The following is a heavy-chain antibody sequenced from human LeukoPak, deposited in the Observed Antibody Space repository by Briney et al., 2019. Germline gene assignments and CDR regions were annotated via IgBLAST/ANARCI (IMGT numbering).Heavy chain of an antibody. V-gene: IGHV3-7*01. CDR3: VRNFDY. J-gene: IGHJ4*02. Sequence: GGSLRLSCAASGFTFSNYWMHWVRQAPGKGLEWVANIKQDGSERYYVDSVKGRFTIARDDAKNSFYLQMNSLRAEDTAVYYCVRNFDYWGQGTLVTVSS. CDR1: GFTFSNYW. CDR2: IKQDGSER.